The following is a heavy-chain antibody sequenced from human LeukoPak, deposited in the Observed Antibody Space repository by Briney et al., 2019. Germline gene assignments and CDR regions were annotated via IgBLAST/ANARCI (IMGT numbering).Heavy chain of an antibody. V-gene: IGHV1-2*02. CDR2: INPNSGGT. D-gene: IGHD3-9*01. CDR3: ARGSPPLLADILTGYYFVGWFDP. J-gene: IGHJ5*02. CDR1: GYIFSDYY. Sequence: ASVKVSCKASGYIFSDYYMHWVRQAPGQGLEWMGWINPNSGGTNYAQKFQGRVTMTRDTSISTAYMELSRLRSDDTAVYYCARGSPPLLADILTGYYFVGWFDPWGQGTLVTVSS.